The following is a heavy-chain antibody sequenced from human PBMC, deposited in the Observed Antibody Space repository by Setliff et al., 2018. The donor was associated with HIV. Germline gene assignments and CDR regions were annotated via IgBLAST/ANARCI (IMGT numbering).Heavy chain of an antibody. CDR2: INTGNGDT. Sequence: ASVKVSCKASGYTFPFYAMHWVRQAPGQSLEWMGWINTGNGDTKYSQKFLGRVTITRDTSATTVYMELSSLRSEDTAVYYCARSRVHYYYDSSGYPTRYDAFDIWGQGTMVTVSS. CDR1: GYTFPFYA. J-gene: IGHJ3*02. D-gene: IGHD3-22*01. CDR3: ARSRVHYYYDSSGYPTRYDAFDI. V-gene: IGHV1-3*04.